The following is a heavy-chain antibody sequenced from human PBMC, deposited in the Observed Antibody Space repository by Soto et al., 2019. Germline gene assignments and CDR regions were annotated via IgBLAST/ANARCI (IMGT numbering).Heavy chain of an antibody. CDR1: GGSLSGATYS. V-gene: IGHV4-30-2*01. CDR2: IFPSGTT. J-gene: IGHJ4*02. Sequence: SETLSLTXGVSGGSLSGATYSWNWIRQPPGKGLEWIGYIFPSGTTYYNPSLKSRVTISIDVSKNQFSLSLRSLTAADTAVYYCAKSREFDYWSQGTLVTVSS. CDR3: AKSREFDY.